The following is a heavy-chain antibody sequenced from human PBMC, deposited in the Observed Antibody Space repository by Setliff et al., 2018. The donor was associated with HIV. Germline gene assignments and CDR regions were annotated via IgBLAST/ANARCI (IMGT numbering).Heavy chain of an antibody. CDR3: VRDKWLVPDTFDI. D-gene: IGHD6-19*01. CDR1: GFTFEDYG. V-gene: IGHV3-20*04. J-gene: IGHJ3*02. CDR2: INWNGGST. Sequence: GGSLRLSCAVSGFTFEDYGMSWVRQAPGKELEWVSGINWNGGSTGYVDSVKGRFTISRDNAKNSLYLQMNSLRAEDMALYYCVRDKWLVPDTFDIWGQGTMVTVSS.